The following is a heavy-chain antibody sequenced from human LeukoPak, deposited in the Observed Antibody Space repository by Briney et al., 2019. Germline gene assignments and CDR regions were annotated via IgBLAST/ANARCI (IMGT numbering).Heavy chain of an antibody. Sequence: GGSLRLSCAASGFTFSSYSMNWVRQAPGKGLEWVSPISSSSSYIYYADSVKGRFTISRDNAKNSLYLQMNSLRAEDTAVYYCARGYSSSSGVDYWGQGTLVTVSS. D-gene: IGHD6-6*01. J-gene: IGHJ4*02. V-gene: IGHV3-21*01. CDR2: ISSSSSYI. CDR3: ARGYSSSSGVDY. CDR1: GFTFSSYS.